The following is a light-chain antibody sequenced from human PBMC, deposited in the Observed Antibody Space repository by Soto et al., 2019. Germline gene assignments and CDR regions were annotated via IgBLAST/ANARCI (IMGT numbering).Light chain of an antibody. CDR1: SSDVGTYDL. J-gene: IGLJ1*01. CDR3: CSYAGSSTVV. CDR2: EVT. Sequence: QSALTQAASVSGTPGQSITISCTGTSSDVGTYDLVSWYQQHPGKAPKLMIYEVTKRPSGVSNRFSGSKSGNTASLTISGLQAEDEADYYCCSYAGSSTVVFGTGTKVTVL. V-gene: IGLV2-23*02.